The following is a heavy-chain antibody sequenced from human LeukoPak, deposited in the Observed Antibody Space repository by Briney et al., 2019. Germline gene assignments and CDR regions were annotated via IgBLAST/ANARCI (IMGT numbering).Heavy chain of an antibody. V-gene: IGHV3-53*01. Sequence: GGSLRLSCAASGFTISSNYMNWVRQAPGKGLDWVSVISDGGSTYYADSVRGRFTISRDNSKNTLFLQMNSLRVEDTAVYYCAREIEERDYSSSFFDYWGQGTLVTVSS. J-gene: IGHJ4*02. CDR1: GFTISSNY. D-gene: IGHD6-13*01. CDR3: AREIEERDYSSSFFDY. CDR2: ISDGGST.